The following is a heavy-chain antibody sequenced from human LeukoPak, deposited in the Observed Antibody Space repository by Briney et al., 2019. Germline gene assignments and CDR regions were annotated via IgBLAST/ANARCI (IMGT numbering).Heavy chain of an antibody. CDR1: GITVSKYW. V-gene: IGHV3-74*01. CDR2: IHSDGSTT. J-gene: IGHJ6*02. CDR3: TRDANHYGGMDV. Sequence: RGSLRLSCAVSGITVSKYWMHWVRQLPGKGLVWVSRIHSDGSTTDYADSVKGRFTITRDSAKNTLYLEMNSLRVEDTAVYYCTRDANHYGGMDVWGQGTTATVSS.